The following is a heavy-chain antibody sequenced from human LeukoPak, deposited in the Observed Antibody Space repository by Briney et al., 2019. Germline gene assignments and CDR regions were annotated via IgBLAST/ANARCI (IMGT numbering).Heavy chain of an antibody. Sequence: SETLSLTCTVSGGSISSFYWSWIRQPPGKGLEWIGYISYFGSTNYNPSLESRVTTSVDTSKNQFSLKLSSMTAADTAVYYCARDGDTAMILFAFDIWGQGTMVTVSS. CDR1: GGSISSFY. CDR3: ARDGDTAMILFAFDI. J-gene: IGHJ3*02. V-gene: IGHV4-59*01. D-gene: IGHD5-18*01. CDR2: ISYFGST.